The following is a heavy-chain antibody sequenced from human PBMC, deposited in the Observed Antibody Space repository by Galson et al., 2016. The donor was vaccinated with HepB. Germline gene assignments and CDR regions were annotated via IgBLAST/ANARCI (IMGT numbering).Heavy chain of an antibody. J-gene: IGHJ3*01. CDR1: GFAFSSYW. Sequence: SLRLSCAASGFAFSSYWMHWVRQAPGKGLVWVSRLNTDGRTTNYADSVKGRFTISRDNAKNTLYLQMNSLRAEDTAVYYCAKVPSMVRGFWGQGTMVTVSS. CDR2: LNTDGRTT. D-gene: IGHD3-10*01. V-gene: IGHV3-74*01. CDR3: AKVPSMVRGF.